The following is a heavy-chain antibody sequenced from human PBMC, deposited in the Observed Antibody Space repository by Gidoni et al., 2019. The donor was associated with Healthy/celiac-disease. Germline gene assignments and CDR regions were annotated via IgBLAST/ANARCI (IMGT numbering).Heavy chain of an antibody. D-gene: IGHD3-10*01. CDR1: GGSMSSYY. Sequence: QVQLQESGPGLVKPSETLSLTCTVSGGSMSSYYWSWIRQPPGKGLAWIGYIYYSGSTNSTPSLKSRVTIAVDTSKNQFSLKLSSVTAADTAVYYCARHSLTMVRGAVYDYWGQGTLVTVSS. J-gene: IGHJ4*02. V-gene: IGHV4-59*08. CDR2: IYYSGST. CDR3: ARHSLTMVRGAVYDY.